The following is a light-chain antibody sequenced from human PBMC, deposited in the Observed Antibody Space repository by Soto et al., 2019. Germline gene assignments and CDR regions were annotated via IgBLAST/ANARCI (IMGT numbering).Light chain of an antibody. CDR3: HQYGSSPQA. Sequence: EIVLTQSPGTLSLSPGERVTLSCRASQSVTRSFLAWYQQKPGQAPRLLIYGASSMATGVPARFRGSGSGTDFTLTISRLETEDFAVDYCHQYGSSPQAFGTGTKVDIK. V-gene: IGKV3-20*01. CDR1: QSVTRSF. CDR2: GAS. J-gene: IGKJ3*01.